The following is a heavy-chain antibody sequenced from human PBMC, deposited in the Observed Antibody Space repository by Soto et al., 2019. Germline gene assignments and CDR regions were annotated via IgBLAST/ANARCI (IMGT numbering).Heavy chain of an antibody. CDR1: GYTFTGCY. D-gene: IGHD1-20*01. V-gene: IGHV1-2*04. CDR3: ARAAPSYNWRNCIDP. Sequence: ALVKVSCEASGYTFTGCYMHWVRQAPGQGLEWMGWINPNSGGTNCAQKFEGWVTMTRDTSISRAYIELSRLGSDDPAVSYCARAAPSYNWRNCIDPWGQGTLATASS. CDR2: INPNSGGT. J-gene: IGHJ5*02.